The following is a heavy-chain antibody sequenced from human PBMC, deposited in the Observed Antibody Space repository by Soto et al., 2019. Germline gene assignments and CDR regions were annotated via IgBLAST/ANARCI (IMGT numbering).Heavy chain of an antibody. Sequence: SQTLSLTFPISGDSISTNSSAWNWIRQSPSRVLQWLGRTYYRSKWYNDYAVSVKSRITINPDTSKKQFSLQLNSVTPEDTAVYYCARERVSTHESPFYYYRGMEMWGQASPV. CDR3: ARERVSTHESPFYYYRGMEM. V-gene: IGHV6-1*01. CDR2: TYYRSKWYN. J-gene: IGHJ6*01. CDR1: GDSISTNSSA.